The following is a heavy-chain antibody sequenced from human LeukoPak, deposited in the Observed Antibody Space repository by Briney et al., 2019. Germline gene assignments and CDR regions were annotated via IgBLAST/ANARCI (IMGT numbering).Heavy chain of an antibody. CDR1: GFTFSSYA. J-gene: IGHJ4*02. CDR3: AKGSRSSRPYYFDF. V-gene: IGHV3-23*01. Sequence: GGSLRLSCAASGFTFSSYAMSWVRQAPGKGLEWVSAISGHSGGTFYAGSVEGRFTISRDNSKNTLYLQMSSLRAEDTAVYYCAKGSRSSRPYYFDFWGQGTLVTVSS. CDR2: ISGHSGGT. D-gene: IGHD6-6*01.